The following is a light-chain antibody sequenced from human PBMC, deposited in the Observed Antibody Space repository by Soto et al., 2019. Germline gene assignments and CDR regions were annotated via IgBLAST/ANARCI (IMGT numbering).Light chain of an antibody. Sequence: DVVMTQSPLSLPVTLGQPASISCRSNQSLVHSDGIAYFSWFQQRPGRSPRRLIYKVSHRDTGVPARFSGSGSGTHFALKISRLEAEDVGVYYCMQGTHWPITFGQGTRLEIK. CDR2: KVS. CDR3: MQGTHWPIT. V-gene: IGKV2-30*02. CDR1: QSLVHSDGIAY. J-gene: IGKJ5*01.